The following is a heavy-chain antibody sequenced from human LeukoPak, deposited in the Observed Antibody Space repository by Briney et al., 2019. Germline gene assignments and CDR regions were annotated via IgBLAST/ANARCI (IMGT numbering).Heavy chain of an antibody. Sequence: SETLSLTCTVSGGSISSGDYYWSWIRQPPGKGLEWIGYIYYSGSTYYNPSLKSRVTISVDTSKNQFSLKLSSVTAADTAVYYCARRELLSHFDYWGQGTLVTVSS. CDR2: IYYSGST. J-gene: IGHJ4*02. D-gene: IGHD3-10*01. CDR3: ARRELLSHFDY. CDR1: GGSISSGDYY. V-gene: IGHV4-30-4*01.